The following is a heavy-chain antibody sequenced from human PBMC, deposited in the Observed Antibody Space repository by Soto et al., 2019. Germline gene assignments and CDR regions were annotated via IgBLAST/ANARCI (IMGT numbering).Heavy chain of an antibody. V-gene: IGHV4-59*01. D-gene: IGHD3-10*01. Sequence: TSETLSLTCTVSGGSISSYYWSWIRQPPGKGLEWIGYIYYSGSTNYNPSLKSRVTISVDTSKNQFSLKLSSVTAADTAVYYCARDRGSMVRGVMGYWGQGTLVTVSS. CDR1: GGSISSYY. CDR2: IYYSGST. CDR3: ARDRGSMVRGVMGY. J-gene: IGHJ4*02.